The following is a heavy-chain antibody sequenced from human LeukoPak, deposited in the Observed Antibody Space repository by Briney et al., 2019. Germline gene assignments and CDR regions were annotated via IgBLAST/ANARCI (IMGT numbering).Heavy chain of an antibody. CDR3: ARGGNPIWYYYMDV. V-gene: IGHV1-2*02. CDR2: INPNSGGT. J-gene: IGHJ6*03. CDR1: GYTFSGNY. D-gene: IGHD1-14*01. Sequence: ASVKVSCKASGYTFSGNYMHWVRQAPGQGLEWMGWINPNSGGTNYAQKFQGRVTMTRDTSISTGYMELSSLRSDDTAVYHCARGGNPIWYYYMDVWGKGTTVTVSS.